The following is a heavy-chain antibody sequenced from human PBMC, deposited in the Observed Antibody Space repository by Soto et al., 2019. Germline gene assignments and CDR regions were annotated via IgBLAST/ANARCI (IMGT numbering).Heavy chain of an antibody. V-gene: IGHV1-8*01. CDR1: GYTFTSYD. CDR3: ARKAGYYGSGRKRNWFDP. Sequence: QVQLVQSGAEVKKPGASVKVSCKASGYTFTSYDTNWVRQATGQGLEWMGWMNPNSGNTGYAQKFQGRVTMTRNTSISTAYMELSSLRSEDTAVYYCARKAGYYGSGRKRNWFDPWGQGTLVTVSS. D-gene: IGHD3-10*01. J-gene: IGHJ5*02. CDR2: MNPNSGNT.